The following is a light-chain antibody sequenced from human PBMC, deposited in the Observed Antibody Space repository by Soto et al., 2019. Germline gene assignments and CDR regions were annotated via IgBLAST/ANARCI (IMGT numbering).Light chain of an antibody. CDR1: GSDVGSYNL. Sequence: QSVLXQPASVSGSPVQSITISCTGTGSDVGSYNLVSWYQQHPGKAPKLMIYEVSKRPSGVSNRFSGSKSGNTASLTVSGLQAEDEADYYCCSYAGSSTSPYVFGTGTKVTVL. V-gene: IGLV2-23*02. J-gene: IGLJ1*01. CDR2: EVS. CDR3: CSYAGSSTSPYV.